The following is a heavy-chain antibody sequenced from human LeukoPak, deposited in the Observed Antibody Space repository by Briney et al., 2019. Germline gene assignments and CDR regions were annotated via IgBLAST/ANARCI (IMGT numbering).Heavy chain of an antibody. D-gene: IGHD6-25*01. Sequence: SETLSLTCTVSGHSIINTYYWGWIRQSPGKGLEWIGSIHHSGNRFESGSTHYNPSLRSRVTVSADTSKNQFSLTLRSVTAADTAVYFCARNANSGFFNAWGRGTLVTVSS. J-gene: IGHJ5*02. V-gene: IGHV4-28*01. CDR1: GHSIINTYY. CDR3: ARNANSGFFNA. CDR2: IHHSGNRFESGST.